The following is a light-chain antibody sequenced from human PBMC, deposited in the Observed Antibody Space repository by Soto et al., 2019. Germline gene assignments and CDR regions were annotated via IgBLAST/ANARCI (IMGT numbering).Light chain of an antibody. Sequence: QAVVTQPPSASGTPGQRVTISCSGRNSNIGSNTVSWYQPLPGTAPKLLIYDNNQRPSGVPDRFSGSKSGTSASLAISGLQSDDEADYYCAAWDDSLNGLVFGGGTQLTVL. J-gene: IGLJ3*02. CDR1: NSNIGSNT. CDR2: DNN. CDR3: AAWDDSLNGLV. V-gene: IGLV1-44*01.